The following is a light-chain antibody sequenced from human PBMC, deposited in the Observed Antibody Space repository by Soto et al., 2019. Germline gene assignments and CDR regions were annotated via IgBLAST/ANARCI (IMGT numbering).Light chain of an antibody. CDR2: VNS. Sequence: QAVVTQPPSVSGAPRQRVTISCTGSSSNIGAGYDVHWYQQLPGTAPKLLIYVNSNRPSGVPDRFSGSKSGASASLAITGLQAEDEADYYCQSYDISLTTWVFGGGTKLTVL. CDR1: SSNIGAGYD. J-gene: IGLJ3*02. CDR3: QSYDISLTTWV. V-gene: IGLV1-40*03.